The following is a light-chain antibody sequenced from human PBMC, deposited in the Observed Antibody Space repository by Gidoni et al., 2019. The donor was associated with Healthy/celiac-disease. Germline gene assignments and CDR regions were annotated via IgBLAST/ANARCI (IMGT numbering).Light chain of an antibody. CDR1: SSNSGAGFD. V-gene: IGLV1-40*01. J-gene: IGLJ2*01. CDR2: GNS. CDR3: QSYDSSLSAVV. Sequence: QSVLTQPPSVSGAPGLRVTISCTGSSSNSGAGFDVHWYQQLPGTAPKLLIYGNSNRPSGVPDRFSGSKSGTSASLAITGLQAEDEADYYCQSYDSSLSAVVFGGGTKLTVL.